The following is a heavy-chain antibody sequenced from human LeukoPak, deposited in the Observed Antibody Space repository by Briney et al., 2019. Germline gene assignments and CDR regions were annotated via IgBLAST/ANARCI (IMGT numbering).Heavy chain of an antibody. CDR3: GTGEWPQNY. V-gene: IGHV3-53*01. Sequence: GGSLRLSCVVSGFSVSGNYMTWVRQAPGRGLEWVSLIYAAGDTFYPASVKGRFTISRDTPKNTLYLQMNSLRAEDTAVYYCGTGEWPQNYWGQGTLVTVSS. J-gene: IGHJ4*02. CDR1: GFSVSGNY. CDR2: IYAAGDT. D-gene: IGHD3-10*01.